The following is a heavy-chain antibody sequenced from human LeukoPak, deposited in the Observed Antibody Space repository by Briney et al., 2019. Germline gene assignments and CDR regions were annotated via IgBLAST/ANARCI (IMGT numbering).Heavy chain of an antibody. J-gene: IGHJ4*02. CDR2: IYYSGST. Sequence: SETLSLTCSVSGGSISSYYWSWIRQPPGKGLEWIGYIYYSGSTNYNPSLKSRVTISVDTSKNQFSLKLSSVTAADTAVYYCAREGRDSSGYLLLDYWGQGTLVTVSS. D-gene: IGHD3-22*01. CDR3: AREGRDSSGYLLLDY. V-gene: IGHV4-59*01. CDR1: GGSISSYY.